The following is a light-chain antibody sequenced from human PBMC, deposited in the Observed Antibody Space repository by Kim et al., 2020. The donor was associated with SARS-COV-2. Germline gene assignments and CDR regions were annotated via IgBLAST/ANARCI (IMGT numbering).Light chain of an antibody. CDR2: GVN. Sequence: GQSVTISGTGTSSDVGGSNYVSWYQQHPAKAPKLVIYGVNKRPSGVPDRFSGSKSGNTASLTVSGLQAEDEADYYCSSRADSYNLLFGGGTQLTVL. CDR3: SSRADSYNLL. J-gene: IGLJ2*01. CDR1: SSDVGGSNY. V-gene: IGLV2-8*01.